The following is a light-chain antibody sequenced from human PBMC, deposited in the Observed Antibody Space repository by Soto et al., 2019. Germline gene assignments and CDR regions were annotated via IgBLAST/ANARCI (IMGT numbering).Light chain of an antibody. Sequence: QSVLTQPPSASGTPGQRVTISCSGSSSNIGRNTVNWYQQLPGTAPKLLFYSNNQRPSGVPDRFSGSKSGTSASLAISGLQSEDEADYYCAAWDDNLNGYVFGTGTKVTVL. CDR3: AAWDDNLNGYV. CDR2: SNN. V-gene: IGLV1-44*01. CDR1: SSNIGRNT. J-gene: IGLJ1*01.